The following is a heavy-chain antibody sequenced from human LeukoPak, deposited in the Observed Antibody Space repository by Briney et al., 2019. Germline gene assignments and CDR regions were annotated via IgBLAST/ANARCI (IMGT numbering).Heavy chain of an antibody. J-gene: IGHJ4*02. CDR1: GYSISSGYY. CDR3: ARHGPGRDGHIDQDY. D-gene: IGHD5-24*01. Sequence: SETLSLTCAVSGYSISSGYYWGWIRQPPGKGLEWIGSIYHSGNTYYNPSLKSRVTISVDTSKNQFSLKLSSVTAADTAVYYCARHGPGRDGHIDQDYWGQGTLVTVSS. CDR2: IYHSGNT. V-gene: IGHV4-38-2*01.